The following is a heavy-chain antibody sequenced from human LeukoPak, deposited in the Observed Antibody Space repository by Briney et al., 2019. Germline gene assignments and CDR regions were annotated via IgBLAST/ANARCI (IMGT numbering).Heavy chain of an antibody. J-gene: IGHJ4*02. Sequence: PSETLSLTCTVSGGSISSYYWSWIRQPPGKGLEWIGYIYYSGSTNYNPSLKSRVTISVDTSKNQFSLRLSSVTAADTAVYYCARVTGYMTEDYLDYWGQGTLITVSS. CDR1: GGSISSYY. CDR3: ARVTGYMTEDYLDY. V-gene: IGHV4-59*01. CDR2: IYYSGST. D-gene: IGHD6-13*01.